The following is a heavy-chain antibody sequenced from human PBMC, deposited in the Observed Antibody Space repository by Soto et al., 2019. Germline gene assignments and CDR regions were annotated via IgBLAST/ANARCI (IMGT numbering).Heavy chain of an antibody. Sequence: SETLSLTYTVSGGSLSSGDYYWSWVRQPPGKGLEWIGYIYYSGSTYYNPSLKSRVTISVDTSKNQFSLKLSSVTAADTAVYYCAREVEEWPSRYYFDYWGQGTLVTAPQ. CDR1: GGSLSSGDYY. V-gene: IGHV4-30-4*01. CDR3: AREVEEWPSRYYFDY. CDR2: IYYSGST. D-gene: IGHD3-3*01. J-gene: IGHJ4*02.